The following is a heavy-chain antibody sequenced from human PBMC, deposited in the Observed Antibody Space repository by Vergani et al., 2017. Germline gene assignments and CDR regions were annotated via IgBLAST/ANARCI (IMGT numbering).Heavy chain of an antibody. V-gene: IGHV4-4*09. Sequence: QAQLQESGPGLVKPSETLSLTFHVFGVSFTDYNCNWIRPAPGKGLGWIGSLSTTGGATHASHNPSLKSRVSISVDTSKSQFSLRLTSVTAADSAIYYWAGDTHSWQRADRWGQGLLVSVS. D-gene: IGHD6-13*01. J-gene: IGHJ5*02. CDR1: GVSFTDYN. CDR3: AGDTHSWQRADR. CDR2: LSTTGGA.